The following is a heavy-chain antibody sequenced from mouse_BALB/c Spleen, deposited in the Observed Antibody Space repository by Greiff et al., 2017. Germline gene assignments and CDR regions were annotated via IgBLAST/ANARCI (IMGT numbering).Heavy chain of an antibody. CDR2: IYPGSGST. V-gene: IGHV1S22*01. CDR1: GYTFTSYW. J-gene: IGHJ3*01. CDR3: TRDHDPFAY. Sequence: LQQPGSELVRPGASVKLSCKASGYTFTSYWMHWVKQRPGQGLEWIGNIYPGSGSTNYDEKFKSKATLTVDTSSSTAYMQLSSLTSEDSAVYYCTRDHDPFAYWGQGTLVTASA.